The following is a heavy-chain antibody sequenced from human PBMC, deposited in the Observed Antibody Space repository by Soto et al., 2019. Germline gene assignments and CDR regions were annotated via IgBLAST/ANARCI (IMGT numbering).Heavy chain of an antibody. Sequence: PSGTLSLTCTVSGDTMSTYYWNWIRQTAEKGLEWIGRISATGTTTYIPSLKSRITLPVDTSKNEFSLNLNLVTAADTAVYFCARDQCAGADVWERGTMSTV. J-gene: IGHJ3*01. CDR2: ISATGTT. CDR1: GDTMSTYY. CDR3: ARDQCAGADV. V-gene: IGHV4-4*07.